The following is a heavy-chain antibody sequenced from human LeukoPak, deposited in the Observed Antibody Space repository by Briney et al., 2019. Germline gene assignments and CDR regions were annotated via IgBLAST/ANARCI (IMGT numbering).Heavy chain of an antibody. D-gene: IGHD6-19*01. CDR3: ARQNSGIAVAPLDY. CDR1: GYSFPSYW. Sequence: GESLKISCKGSGYSFPSYWIGWVRQMPGKGLEWMGRIDPSDSYTNYSPSFQGHVTISADKSISTAYLQWSSLKASDTAMYYCARQNSGIAVAPLDYWGQGTLVTVSS. J-gene: IGHJ4*02. CDR2: IDPSDSYT. V-gene: IGHV5-10-1*01.